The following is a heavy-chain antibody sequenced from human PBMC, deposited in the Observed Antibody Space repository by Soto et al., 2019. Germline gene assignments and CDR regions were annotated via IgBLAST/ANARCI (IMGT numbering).Heavy chain of an antibody. CDR1: GFTFSSYA. Sequence: GGSLRLSCAASGFTFSSYAMSWVRQAPGKGLEWVSAISGSGGSTYYADSVKGRFTISRDNSKNTLYLQMNSLRAEDTAVYYCAKEGRDYALSSYYYYYMDVWDKGTTVTVSS. CDR3: AKEGRDYALSSYYYYYMDV. J-gene: IGHJ6*03. D-gene: IGHD4-17*01. CDR2: ISGSGGST. V-gene: IGHV3-23*01.